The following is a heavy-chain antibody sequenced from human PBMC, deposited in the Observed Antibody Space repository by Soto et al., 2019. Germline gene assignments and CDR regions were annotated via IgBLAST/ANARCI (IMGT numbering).Heavy chain of an antibody. J-gene: IGHJ6*02. CDR2: INHSGST. Sequence: QVQLQQWGAGLLKPSETLSLTCAVYGGSFSGYYWSWIRQPPGKGLDRMGEINHSGSTNYNPSLKSHVTISVDTSMNPFSMKLGSVTAADTAVYYCARGEGGYSNYLRFYGMDVWGQGTTVTVSS. D-gene: IGHD4-4*01. CDR1: GGSFSGYY. CDR3: ARGEGGYSNYLRFYGMDV. V-gene: IGHV4-34*01.